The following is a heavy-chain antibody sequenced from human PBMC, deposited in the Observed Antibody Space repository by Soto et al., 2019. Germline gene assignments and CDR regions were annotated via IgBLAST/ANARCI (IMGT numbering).Heavy chain of an antibody. Sequence: QVQLQESGPGLVKPSETLSLTCTVSDGSVSSGNYYWSWIRQPPGKGLEWIGCIYYNGNTNYNPSLKSRVTMSVDPSKSQCSRKVTSVTAADTAVYFCARDRGGSGWFNWFDPWCQGTLVTVSS. CDR2: IYYNGNT. D-gene: IGHD6-19*01. J-gene: IGHJ5*02. CDR3: ARDRGGSGWFNWFDP. V-gene: IGHV4-61*01. CDR1: DGSVSSGNYY.